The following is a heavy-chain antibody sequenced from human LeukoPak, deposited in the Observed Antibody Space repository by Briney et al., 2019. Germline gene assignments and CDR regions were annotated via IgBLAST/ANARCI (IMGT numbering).Heavy chain of an antibody. Sequence: GGSLRLSCAASGFTFSSYAMHWVRQAPGKGLEWVAVISYDGSNKYYADSVKGRFTISRDNSKNTLYLQMNSLRAEDTAVYYCAREGHYYDSSGYGYYYGMDVWGQGTTVTVSS. CDR1: GFTFSSYA. V-gene: IGHV3-30-3*01. D-gene: IGHD3-22*01. J-gene: IGHJ6*02. CDR2: ISYDGSNK. CDR3: AREGHYYDSSGYGYYYGMDV.